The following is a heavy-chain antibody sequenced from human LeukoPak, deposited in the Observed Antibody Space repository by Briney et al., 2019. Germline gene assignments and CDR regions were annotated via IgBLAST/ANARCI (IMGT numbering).Heavy chain of an antibody. Sequence: GESLKISCKGSGYSFTNYWIGWVRQMPGKGLEWMGIIYPADSDTRYSPSFQGQVTISADKSISTAYLQWSSLKASDTAIYYCARRVTVSGVANDAFDIWGQGTMVTVSS. CDR3: ARRVTVSGVANDAFDI. CDR1: GYSFTNYW. V-gene: IGHV5-51*01. CDR2: IYPADSDT. J-gene: IGHJ3*02. D-gene: IGHD3-3*01.